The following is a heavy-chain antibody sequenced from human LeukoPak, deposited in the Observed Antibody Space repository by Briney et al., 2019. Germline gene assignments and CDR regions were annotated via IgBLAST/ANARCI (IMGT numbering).Heavy chain of an antibody. CDR1: GFTFSSYW. Sequence: GGSLRLSCAASGFTFSSYWMHWVRQAPGKGLEWVANIKQDGSEKYYVDSVKGRFTISRDNAKNSLYLQMNSLRAEDTAVYYCARVPQWLQPHHFDYWGQGTLVTVSS. CDR3: ARVPQWLQPHHFDY. V-gene: IGHV3-7*01. CDR2: IKQDGSEK. J-gene: IGHJ4*02. D-gene: IGHD5-24*01.